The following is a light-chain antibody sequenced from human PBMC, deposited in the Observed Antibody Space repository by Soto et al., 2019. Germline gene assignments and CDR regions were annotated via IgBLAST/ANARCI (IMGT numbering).Light chain of an antibody. CDR1: SSDVGAYNY. V-gene: IGLV2-14*01. J-gene: IGLJ1*01. CDR2: DVS. CDR3: NSFTTSGTYV. Sequence: QSALTQPASVSGSPGQSIAISCTGTSSDVGAYNYVSWYQQYPGKAPKLMIFDVSYRPSGVSNRVSGSKSGNTASLTISGLQAEDEAYYYCNSFTTSGTYVFGTGTKLTVL.